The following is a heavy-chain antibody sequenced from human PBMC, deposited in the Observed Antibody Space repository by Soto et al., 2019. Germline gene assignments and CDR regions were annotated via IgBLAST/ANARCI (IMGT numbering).Heavy chain of an antibody. V-gene: IGHV4-30-4*01. CDR3: ARVDCSSTSCYENWFDP. CDR2: IYYSGST. D-gene: IGHD2-2*01. J-gene: IGHJ5*02. CDR1: GGSISSGDYY. Sequence: ASETLSLTCTVSGGSISSGDYYWSWIRQPPGKGLEWIGYIYYSGSTYYNPSLKSRVTISVDTSKNQFSLKLSSVTAADTAVYYCARVDCSSTSCYENWFDPWGQGTLVTVS.